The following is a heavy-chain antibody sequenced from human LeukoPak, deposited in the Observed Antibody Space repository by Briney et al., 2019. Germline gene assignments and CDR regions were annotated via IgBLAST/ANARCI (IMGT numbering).Heavy chain of an antibody. V-gene: IGHV3-9*01. J-gene: IGHJ4*02. CDR1: GFTFDDYA. Sequence: GGSLRLSCAASGFTFDDYAMHWVRQAPGKGLEWVSGISWNSGSIGYADSVKGRFTISRDNSKNTLYLQMNSLRAEDTAVYYCARAPGPYYFDYWGQGTLVTVSS. CDR2: ISWNSGSI. CDR3: ARAPGPYYFDY.